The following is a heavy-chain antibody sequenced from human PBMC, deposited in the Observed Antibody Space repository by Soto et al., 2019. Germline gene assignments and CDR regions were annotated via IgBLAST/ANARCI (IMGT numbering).Heavy chain of an antibody. Sequence: GESLKISCKGSGYSFTSYWIGWVRQMPGKGLEWMGIIYPGDSDTRYSPSFQGQVTISADKSISTAYLQWSSLKASDTAMYYCAHRVPWRPSDWSLGWFDPWGQGTMVTVSS. V-gene: IGHV5-51*01. D-gene: IGHD3-9*01. CDR2: IYPGDSDT. CDR1: GYSFTSYW. CDR3: AHRVPWRPSDWSLGWFDP. J-gene: IGHJ5*02.